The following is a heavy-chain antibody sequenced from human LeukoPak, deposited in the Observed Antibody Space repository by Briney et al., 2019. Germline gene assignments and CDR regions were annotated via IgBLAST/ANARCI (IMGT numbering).Heavy chain of an antibody. CDR1: GYTFTCYY. V-gene: IGHV1-2*02. Sequence: ASVKVSCKASGYTFTCYYVHWVRQAPGQGLEGMGWINPNSGGTNYAQKFQGRVTMTRDTSISTAYMELSRLRSDDTAVYYCAREGWELRSSAFDIWGQGTMVTVSS. CDR2: INPNSGGT. CDR3: AREGWELRSSAFDI. J-gene: IGHJ3*02. D-gene: IGHD1-26*01.